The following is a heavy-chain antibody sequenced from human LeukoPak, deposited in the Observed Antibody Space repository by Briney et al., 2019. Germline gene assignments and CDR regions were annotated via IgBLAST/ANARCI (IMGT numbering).Heavy chain of an antibody. CDR1: GFSFTCCG. Sequence: PGRSLRLSCAASGFSFTCCGMHWVRQAPGKGLERVAVISYDGTRRYYADSMKGRFTISRDNAKNTVYLHMDSLRAEDTAVYYCARKNEQGVTDYWGQGALVTVSS. J-gene: IGHJ4*02. CDR3: ARKNEQGVTDY. D-gene: IGHD1-1*01. CDR2: ISYDGTRR. V-gene: IGHV3-30*03.